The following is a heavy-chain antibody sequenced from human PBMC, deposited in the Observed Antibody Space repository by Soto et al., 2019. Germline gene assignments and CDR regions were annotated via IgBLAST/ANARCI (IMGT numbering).Heavy chain of an antibody. CDR2: ISYDGSNK. Sequence: QVQLVESGGGVVQPGRSLRLSCAASGFTFSSYGMHWVRQAPGKGLGWVAVISYDGSNKYYADSVKGRFTISRDNSKNTLYLQMNSLRAEYTAVYYGAKDVVVGATTGLGDYYYYYGMDVWGQGTTVTVS. CDR3: AKDVVVGATTGLGDYYYYYGMDV. V-gene: IGHV3-30*18. CDR1: GFTFSSYG. J-gene: IGHJ6*02. D-gene: IGHD1-26*01.